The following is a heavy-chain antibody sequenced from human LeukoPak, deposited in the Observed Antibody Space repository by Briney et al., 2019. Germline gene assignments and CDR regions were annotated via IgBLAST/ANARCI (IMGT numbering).Heavy chain of an antibody. CDR3: ARLFYMATVSGWFDP. D-gene: IGHD5-12*01. J-gene: IGHJ5*02. CDR2: IYPGDSDT. V-gene: IGHV5-51*01. CDR1: GYSFTSYW. Sequence: GESLKISCKGSGYSFTSYWIGWVRQMPGKGLEWMGIIYPGDSDTSYSPSFQGQVTISADKSISTAYLQWSSLKASDTAMYYCARLFYMATVSGWFDPWGQGTLVTVSS.